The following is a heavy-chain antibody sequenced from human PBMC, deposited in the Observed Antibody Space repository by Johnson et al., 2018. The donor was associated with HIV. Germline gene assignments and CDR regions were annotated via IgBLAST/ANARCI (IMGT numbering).Heavy chain of an antibody. CDR1: EFTFSNYD. J-gene: IGHJ3*02. D-gene: IGHD6-6*01. CDR3: ANGPIKYSRSSRGGAFEI. Sequence: QVQLVESGGGVVQPGRSLRLSCAASEFTFSNYDMHWVRQAPGKGLEWVAVISYDGSNKYYADSLKGRFTISRDNSKSTLYLQMNSLRAEDTAVYYCANGPIKYSRSSRGGAFEIWAQGTTVIVSS. CDR2: ISYDGSNK. V-gene: IGHV3-30*18.